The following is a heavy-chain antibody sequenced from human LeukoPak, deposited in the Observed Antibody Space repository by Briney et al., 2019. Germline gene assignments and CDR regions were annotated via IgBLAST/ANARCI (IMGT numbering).Heavy chain of an antibody. CDR1: GFTFGDYA. J-gene: IGHJ4*02. CDR2: MRSGETP. Sequence: GGSLRLSCTTSGFTFGDYALGWVRQAPGKGLEWVGFMRSGETPQYAASVSGRFIISRDDSNRVAHLQMSSRKTEDTALYYCARSRDGYNFAFDYWGRGTLVTVSS. V-gene: IGHV3-49*04. D-gene: IGHD5-24*01. CDR3: ARSRDGYNFAFDY.